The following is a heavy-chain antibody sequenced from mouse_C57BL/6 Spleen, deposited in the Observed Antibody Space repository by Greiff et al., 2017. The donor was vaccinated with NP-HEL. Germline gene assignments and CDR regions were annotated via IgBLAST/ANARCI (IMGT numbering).Heavy chain of an antibody. V-gene: IGHV1-55*01. J-gene: IGHJ3*01. CDR1: GYTFTSYW. CDR3: ARIYYGSRAGWFAY. D-gene: IGHD1-1*01. CDR2: IYPGSGST. Sequence: QVHVKQPGAELVKPGASVKMSCKASGYTFTSYWITWVKQRPGQGLEWIGDIYPGSGSTNYNEKFKSKATLTVDTSSSTAYMQLSSLTSEDSAVYYCARIYYGSRAGWFAYWGQGTLVTVSA.